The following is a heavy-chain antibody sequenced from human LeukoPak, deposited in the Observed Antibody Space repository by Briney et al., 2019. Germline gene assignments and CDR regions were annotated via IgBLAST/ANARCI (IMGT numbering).Heavy chain of an antibody. CDR1: GFTFSSYW. V-gene: IGHV3-74*01. CDR3: AREVRGVLFDP. D-gene: IGHD3-10*01. CDR2: INIDGSST. Sequence: LGGSPRLSCAASGFTFSSYWMHWVRQAPGKGLVWVSRINIDGSSTYADSVKGRFTISRDNAKNTLCLQMNSLRAEDTAVYYCAREVRGVLFDPWGQGTLVTVSS. J-gene: IGHJ5*02.